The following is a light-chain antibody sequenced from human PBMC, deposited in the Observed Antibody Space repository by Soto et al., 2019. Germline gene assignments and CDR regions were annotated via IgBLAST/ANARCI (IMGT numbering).Light chain of an antibody. CDR3: QQRSNWPPRWT. CDR1: QSVSSY. CDR2: DAS. Sequence: EIVLTQSPATLSLSPGERATLSCTASQSVSSYLAWYQQKPGQAPRLLLYDASNRATGIPARFSGSGSGTDFTLNISSLEPEDFAVYYCQQRSNWPPRWTVGQGTKVEIK. V-gene: IGKV3-11*01. J-gene: IGKJ1*01.